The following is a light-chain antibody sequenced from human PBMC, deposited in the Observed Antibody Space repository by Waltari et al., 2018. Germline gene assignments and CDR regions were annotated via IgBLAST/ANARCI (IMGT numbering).Light chain of an antibody. V-gene: IGKV3-20*01. CDR1: QSISKY. J-gene: IGKJ1*01. Sequence: EIVLTQSPGTLSLSPGERATLSCRASQSISKYLAWYQQKPGQAPRLLIYHASSRAAGIPYRLSGSGSGTDFSLTISRLEPEDFAVYYCQHYESLPVTFGQGTKVEIK. CDR2: HAS. CDR3: QHYESLPVT.